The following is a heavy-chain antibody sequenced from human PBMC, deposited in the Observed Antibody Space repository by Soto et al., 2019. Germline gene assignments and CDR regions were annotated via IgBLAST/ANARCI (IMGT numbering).Heavy chain of an antibody. V-gene: IGHV3-48*01. CDR2: ISSSSSTI. D-gene: IGHD2-2*01. Sequence: GGSLRLSCAASGFTFSSYSMNWVRQAPGKGLEWVSYISSSSSTIYYADSVKGRFTISRDNAKNTLYLQMNSLRAEDKAVNYCARAPLGGFNCSSTSCYGDGAFDIWGQGTMVTVSS. CDR1: GFTFSSYS. CDR3: ARAPLGGFNCSSTSCYGDGAFDI. J-gene: IGHJ3*02.